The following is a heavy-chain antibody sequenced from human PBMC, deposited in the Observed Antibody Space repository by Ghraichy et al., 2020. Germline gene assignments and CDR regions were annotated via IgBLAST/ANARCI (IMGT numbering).Heavy chain of an antibody. CDR2: ISWDGGST. V-gene: IGHV3-43*01. D-gene: IGHD2-8*02. J-gene: IGHJ6*02. CDR3: AKDAGDVGEGRRGDYGMDV. Sequence: GSLRLSCAASGFTFDDYTMHWVRQAPGKGLEWVSLISWDGGSTYYADSVKGRFTISRDNSKKSLYLQMNSLRTEDTAFYYCAKDAGDVGEGRRGDYGMDVWSQGTTVTVSS. CDR1: GFTFDDYT.